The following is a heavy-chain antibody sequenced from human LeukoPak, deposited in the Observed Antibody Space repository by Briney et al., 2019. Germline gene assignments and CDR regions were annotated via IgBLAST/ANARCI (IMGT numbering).Heavy chain of an antibody. D-gene: IGHD3-3*01. CDR1: GFIFSSYW. CDR2: INQDGSEK. Sequence: GGSLRLSCAASGFIFSSYWMNWVRQAPGKGLEWVANINQDGSEKYYVDSVKGRFTISRDNAKNSLYLQMNSLRAEDTAVYYCARDHAFSYYYYYMDVWGKGTTVTVSS. CDR3: ARDHAFSYYYYYMDV. V-gene: IGHV3-7*01. J-gene: IGHJ6*03.